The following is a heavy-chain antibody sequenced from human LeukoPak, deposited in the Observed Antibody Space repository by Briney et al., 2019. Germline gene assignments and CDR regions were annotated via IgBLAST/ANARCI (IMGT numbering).Heavy chain of an antibody. CDR2: ISSSGSTI. Sequence: PGGSLRLSCAASGFTFSSYAMNWVRQAPGKGLEWVSYISSSGSTIYYADSVKGRFTISRDNAKNSLYLQMNSLRAEDTAVYYCARESPYYYYYMDVWGKGTTVTISS. CDR1: GFTFSSYA. CDR3: ARESPYYYYYMDV. J-gene: IGHJ6*03. V-gene: IGHV3-48*03.